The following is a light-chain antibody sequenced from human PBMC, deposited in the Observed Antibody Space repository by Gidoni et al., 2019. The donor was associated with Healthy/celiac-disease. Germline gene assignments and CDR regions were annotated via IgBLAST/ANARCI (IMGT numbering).Light chain of an antibody. V-gene: IGKV1-39*01. J-gene: IGKJ4*02. CDR1: QSISSY. CDR2: AAS. Sequence: DIQMTQSPSSLSASVGDRVTITCRASQSISSYLNWYQQKPGKAPKLLIYAASSLQSGVPSRFSGSGSGTDFTLTISSLQPDDFATYYYQQSYSTLLTFGGGTKVEIK. CDR3: QQSYSTLLT.